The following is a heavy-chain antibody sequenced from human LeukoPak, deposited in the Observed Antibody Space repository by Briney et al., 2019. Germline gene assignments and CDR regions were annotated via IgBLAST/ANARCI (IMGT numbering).Heavy chain of an antibody. D-gene: IGHD4-17*01. CDR1: GGSISVYY. Sequence: SETLSLTCTVSGGSISVYYWNWVRQPPGKGLEWLGYIYGGGTSSYNPSLKSRVTISVDRSKDHFSLELPSVTAADTAIYFCARGHTVRGLDVWGRGTTITVSS. CDR2: IYGGGTS. CDR3: ARGHTVRGLDV. V-gene: IGHV4-59*01. J-gene: IGHJ6*02.